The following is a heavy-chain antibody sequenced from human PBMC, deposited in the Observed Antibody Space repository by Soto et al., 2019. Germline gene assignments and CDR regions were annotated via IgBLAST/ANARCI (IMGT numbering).Heavy chain of an antibody. CDR1: GGSISSGGYY. CDR2: IYYSGST. V-gene: IGHV4-31*02. CDR3: ARGIVVVPAALHP. Sequence: SETLSLTCTVSGGSISSGGYYWSWIRQHPGKGLEWIGYIYYSGSTYYNPSLKSRVTISVDTSKNQFSLKLSSVTAADTAVYYCARGIVVVPAALHPWGQGTPVTVSS. J-gene: IGHJ5*02. D-gene: IGHD2-2*01.